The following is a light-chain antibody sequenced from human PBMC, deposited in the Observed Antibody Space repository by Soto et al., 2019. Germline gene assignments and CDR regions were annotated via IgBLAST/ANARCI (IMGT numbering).Light chain of an antibody. CDR3: QQYFHNPLT. CDR2: WAS. V-gene: IGKV4-1*01. CDR1: QSILYSPNNKNY. Sequence: DIVMTQSPDSLAVSLSERATISCKSSQSILYSPNNKNYLAWYQQKPGQPPKLLMYWASTRESGVPDRFSGSGSGTDFTLTISSLQAADVAVYYCQQYFHNPLTFGGGTKVEIK. J-gene: IGKJ4*01.